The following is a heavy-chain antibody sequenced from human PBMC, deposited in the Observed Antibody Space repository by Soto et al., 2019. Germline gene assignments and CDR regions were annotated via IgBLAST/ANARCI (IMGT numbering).Heavy chain of an antibody. V-gene: IGHV1-3*01. Sequence: ASVKVSCKASGCTFTNYAMHWVRQAPGQRLEWMGWINAGNGDTKYSQNFQGRVTITRDTSASTAYMELSSLRSEDTAVYYCARDPYYDFWSGSNWFDPWGQGTLVTVSS. CDR2: INAGNGDT. CDR1: GCTFTNYA. CDR3: ARDPYYDFWSGSNWFDP. J-gene: IGHJ5*02. D-gene: IGHD3-3*01.